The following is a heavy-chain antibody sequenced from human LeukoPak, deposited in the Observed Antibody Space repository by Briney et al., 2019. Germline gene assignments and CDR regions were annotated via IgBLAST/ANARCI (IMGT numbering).Heavy chain of an antibody. Sequence: ASVKVSCKASGSSFTSYGISWVRQAPGQGLEWMGWISAYNGNTNYAQKLQGRVTITTDTSTSTAYMELRSLRSDDTAVYYCARAYCGGDCYYYYYYYMDVWGKGTTVTVSS. CDR3: ARAYCGGDCYYYYYYYMDV. V-gene: IGHV1-18*01. D-gene: IGHD2-21*01. CDR2: ISAYNGNT. J-gene: IGHJ6*03. CDR1: GSSFTSYG.